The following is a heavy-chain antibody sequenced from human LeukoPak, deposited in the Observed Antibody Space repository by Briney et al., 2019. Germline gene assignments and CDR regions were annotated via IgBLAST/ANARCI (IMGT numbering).Heavy chain of an antibody. Sequence: GGSLRLSCAASGFTFSSYGMHWVRQAPGKGLEWVAVIPYDGSNKYYADSVKGRFTISRDNSKNALYLQMNSLRAEDTAVYYCAKDRRHRYYYDSSGYYCFDHWGQGTLVTVSS. CDR3: AKDRRHRYYYDSSGYYCFDH. CDR1: GFTFSSYG. D-gene: IGHD3-22*01. V-gene: IGHV3-30*18. CDR2: IPYDGSNK. J-gene: IGHJ4*02.